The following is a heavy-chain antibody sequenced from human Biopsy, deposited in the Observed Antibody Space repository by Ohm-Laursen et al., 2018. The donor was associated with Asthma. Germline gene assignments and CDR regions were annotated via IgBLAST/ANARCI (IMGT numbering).Heavy chain of an antibody. V-gene: IGHV4-31*02. Sequence: SQTLSLTWTVSGGSINIGDYYWSWIRQHPVKGLEWIGHIYYSGSTYYNPYLKSRVSISLDTSKNQFSLSLTSVTAADTAVYYCARTTYGHDGFDPWGQGTLVTVSS. J-gene: IGHJ5*02. CDR3: ARTTYGHDGFDP. CDR2: IYYSGST. CDR1: GGSINIGDYY. D-gene: IGHD4-17*01.